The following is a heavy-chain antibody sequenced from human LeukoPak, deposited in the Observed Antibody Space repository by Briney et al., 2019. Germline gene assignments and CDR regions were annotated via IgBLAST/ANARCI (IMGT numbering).Heavy chain of an antibody. Sequence: SETLSLTCTVSGGSISSGSYYWSCIRQPAGKGLECIGRIYTSGSTNYNPSLKSRVTISVDTSKNQFSLKLSSVTAADTAVYYCARDGDFWSGYPIFDYWGQGTLVTVSS. D-gene: IGHD3-3*01. CDR3: ARDGDFWSGYPIFDY. CDR1: GGSISSGSYY. J-gene: IGHJ4*02. CDR2: IYTSGST. V-gene: IGHV4-61*02.